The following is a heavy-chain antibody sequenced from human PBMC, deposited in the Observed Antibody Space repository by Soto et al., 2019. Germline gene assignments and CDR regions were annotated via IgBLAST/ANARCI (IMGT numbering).Heavy chain of an antibody. CDR1: GGSFSGYY. CDR3: ATSIRFLEWLWGTKSPYYYMDV. J-gene: IGHJ6*03. Sequence: PSETLSLTCAVYGGSFSGYYWSWIRQPPGKGLEWIGEINHSGSTNYNPSLKSRVTISVDTSKNQFSLKLSSVTAADTAVYYCATSIRFLEWLWGTKSPYYYMDVWGKGTTVTVSS. CDR2: INHSGST. D-gene: IGHD3-3*01. V-gene: IGHV4-34*01.